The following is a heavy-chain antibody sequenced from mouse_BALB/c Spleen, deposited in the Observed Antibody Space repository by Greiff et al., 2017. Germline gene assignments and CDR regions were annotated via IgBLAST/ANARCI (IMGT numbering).Heavy chain of an antibody. CDR3: AKDLDY. V-gene: IGHV5-17*02. Sequence: EVKLMESGGGLVQPGGSRKLSCAASGFTFSSFGMHWVRQAPEKGLEWVAYISSGSSTIYYADTVKGRFTISRDNPKNTLFLQMTSLRSEDTAMYYCAKDLDYWGQGTSVTVSS. J-gene: IGHJ4*01. CDR2: ISSGSSTI. CDR1: GFTFSSFG.